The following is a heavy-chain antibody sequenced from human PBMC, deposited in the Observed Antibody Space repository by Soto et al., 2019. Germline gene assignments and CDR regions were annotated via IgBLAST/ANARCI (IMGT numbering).Heavy chain of an antibody. D-gene: IGHD2-8*01. Sequence: QGQLQQSGPGLVKPSQTLSLTCAISGHSGSSDITSWNWIRQSPSRGLEWLGRTYYRSKCFHDYAASVKILITINPDTSKNRFSLALNYMTPEDTAVYYCARENGLDVWGPGTVVIVSS. CDR3: ARENGLDV. CDR2: TYYRSKCFH. V-gene: IGHV6-1*01. CDR1: GHSGSSDITS. J-gene: IGHJ3*01.